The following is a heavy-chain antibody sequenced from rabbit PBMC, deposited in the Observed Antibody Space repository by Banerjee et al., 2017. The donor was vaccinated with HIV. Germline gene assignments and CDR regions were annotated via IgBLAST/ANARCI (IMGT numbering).Heavy chain of an antibody. CDR3: ARGFASGSGYVYVTGPTRLDL. D-gene: IGHD1-1*01. V-gene: IGHV1S45*01. CDR1: GFTLSSYW. Sequence: EESGGDLVKPEGSLTLTCTASGFTLSSYWICWVRQAPGKGLEWIACMDAGSSGTTNYASWAKGRFTISRSTSLNTVDLQMTSLTAADTATYFCARGFASGSGYVYVTGPTRLDLWGQGTLVTVS. J-gene: IGHJ3*01. CDR2: MDAGSSGTT.